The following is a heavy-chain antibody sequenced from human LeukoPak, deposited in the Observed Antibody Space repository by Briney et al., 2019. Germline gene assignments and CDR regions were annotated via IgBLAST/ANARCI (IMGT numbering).Heavy chain of an antibody. J-gene: IGHJ4*02. CDR3: VRPHINVYGGNFDY. Sequence: PGGSLRLSCVASGFSFSGYNMNWVRQAPGKGLEWVSSISRDSTAYTYSADSVKGRFTISRDNTRNSLYLQMNSLRAEDTAVYYCVRPHINVYGGNFDYWGQGTLVTVSS. V-gene: IGHV3-21*01. CDR1: GFSFSGYN. CDR2: ISRDSTAYT. D-gene: IGHD4-23*01.